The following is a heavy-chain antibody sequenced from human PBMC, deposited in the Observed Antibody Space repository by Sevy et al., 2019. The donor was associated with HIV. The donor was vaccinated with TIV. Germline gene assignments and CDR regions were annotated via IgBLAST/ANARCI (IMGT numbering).Heavy chain of an antibody. CDR3: ARPDLSGWYFDF. CDR1: GFTFSSYS. CDR2: ISSSSDSSRTL. J-gene: IGHJ4*01. V-gene: IGHV3-48*01. Sequence: GGSLRLSCVASGFTFSSYSMNWVRQAPGTGLEWVSYISSSSDSSRTLYYADSVKGRFSISRDNAKNSVHLQMTSLRVEDTAVYYCARPDLSGWYFDFWGHRTLVTVSS. D-gene: IGHD6-19*01.